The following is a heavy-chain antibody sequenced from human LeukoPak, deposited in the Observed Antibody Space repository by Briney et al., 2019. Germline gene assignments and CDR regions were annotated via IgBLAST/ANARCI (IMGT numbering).Heavy chain of an antibody. CDR3: ARGSQSTWGFFAY. Sequence: GGSLRLSCAASAFTFSNDGMHWVRQAPGKGLQWVAVIWYDGSNEYYTGSVKGRFTISRDNAHNTLYLQMNSLRAEDTAVYYCARGSQSTWGFFAYGGQGTRVTVSS. D-gene: IGHD1-1*01. CDR2: IWYDGSNE. J-gene: IGHJ4*02. CDR1: AFTFSNDG. V-gene: IGHV3-33*01.